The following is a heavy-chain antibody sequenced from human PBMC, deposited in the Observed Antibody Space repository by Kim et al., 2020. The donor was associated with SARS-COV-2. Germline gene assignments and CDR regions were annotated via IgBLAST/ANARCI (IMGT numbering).Heavy chain of an antibody. CDR3: ARARWYYGSGSWGHDAFDI. CDR1: GFTFSSYD. CDR2: IGTAGDT. Sequence: GGSLRLSCAASGFTFSSYDMHWVRQATGKGLEWVSAIGTAGDTYYPGSVKGRFTISRENAKNSLYLQMNSLRAGDTAVYYCARARWYYGSGSWGHDAFDIWGQGAMAPVSS. J-gene: IGHJ3*02. D-gene: IGHD3-10*01. V-gene: IGHV3-13*01.